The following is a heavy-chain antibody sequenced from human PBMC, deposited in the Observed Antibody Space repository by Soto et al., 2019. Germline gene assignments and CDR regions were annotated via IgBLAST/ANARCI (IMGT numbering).Heavy chain of an antibody. CDR3: AGCIGESMSWFDT. V-gene: IGHV1-46*03. CDR2: ISPSGGST. D-gene: IGHD2-8*01. J-gene: IGHJ5*02. Sequence: QVQLVQSGAEVKKPGASAKVSCKASGYYIHWVRQAPGQGLEWMGIISPSGGSTRSAQMFQGRITMTKDTTTITVYMELSSLRSEDTAVYYCAGCIGESMSWFDTWGQGTLVTVSS. CDR1: GYY.